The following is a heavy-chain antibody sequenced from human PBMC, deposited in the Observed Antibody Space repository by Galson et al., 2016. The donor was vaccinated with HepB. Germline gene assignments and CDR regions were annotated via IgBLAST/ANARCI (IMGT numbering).Heavy chain of an antibody. D-gene: IGHD5-18*01. J-gene: IGHJ4*02. Sequence: SETLSLTCTVSGVSISSSTLYWGWIRQPPGKGLEWIGRMHHSGSTDYNPSLKSRVTISVDTSKSQRSVELTSVTAADTAVYYCASSHPRTAYFNFWGQGTLVTVSS. CDR2: MHHSGST. CDR1: GVSISSSTLY. CDR3: ASSHPRTAYFNF. V-gene: IGHV4-39*01.